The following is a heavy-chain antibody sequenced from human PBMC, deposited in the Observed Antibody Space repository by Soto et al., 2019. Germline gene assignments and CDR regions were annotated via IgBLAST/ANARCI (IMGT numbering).Heavy chain of an antibody. J-gene: IGHJ3*02. CDR3: ATGDPYGADKAMYI. Sequence: ASVKVSCKVSGYTLTELSMHWVRQAPGKGLEWMGGFDPEDGETIYAQKFQGRVTMTEDTSKDTAYMELSSLRSEDTAVHYCATGDPYGADKAMYIWGQGKMVTVSS. CDR1: GYTLTELS. CDR2: FDPEDGET. V-gene: IGHV1-24*01. D-gene: IGHD5-18*01.